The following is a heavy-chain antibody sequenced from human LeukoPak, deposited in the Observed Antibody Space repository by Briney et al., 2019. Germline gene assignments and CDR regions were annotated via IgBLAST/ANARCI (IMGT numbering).Heavy chain of an antibody. J-gene: IGHJ4*02. CDR1: GFTFSDDY. V-gene: IGHV3-11*01. D-gene: IGHD3-10*01. CDR2: ISSSGSTI. CDR3: ARYYYGSGSPVDY. Sequence: GGSLRLSCAASGFTFSDDYMSWIRQAPGKGLEWVSYISSSGSTIYYADSVKGRFTISRDNAKNSLYLQMSSLRAEDTAVYYCARYYYGSGSPVDYWGQGTLVTVSS.